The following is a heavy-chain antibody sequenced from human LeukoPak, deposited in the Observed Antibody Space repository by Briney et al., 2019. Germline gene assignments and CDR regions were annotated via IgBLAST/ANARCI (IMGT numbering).Heavy chain of an antibody. CDR3: ARGPVIGGHSSSSAWYFDL. Sequence: ASVKGSCKASGYTFNSYYMHWVRQAPGQGLEWMGIINPSGGSTGYAQKFQGRVTMTRDTSTSTVYMELSSLRSEDTAVYYCARGPVIGGHSSSSAWYFDLWGRGTLVTVSS. D-gene: IGHD6-6*01. V-gene: IGHV1-46*02. CDR2: INPSGGST. CDR1: GYTFNSYY. J-gene: IGHJ2*01.